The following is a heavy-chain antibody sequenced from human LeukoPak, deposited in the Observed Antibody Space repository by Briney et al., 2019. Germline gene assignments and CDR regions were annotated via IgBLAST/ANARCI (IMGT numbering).Heavy chain of an antibody. Sequence: GGSLRLSCAVSGFIVSSNYMSWVRQAPGKGLEWVSVIYRDRGGSTYYAHSVKGRFTISRDNSKNTLYLQMNSLRAEDTAVYYCAKGDPTYYYDSSGYYYPRYYYGMDVWGQGTTVTVSS. V-gene: IGHV3-66*01. CDR3: AKGDPTYYYDSSGYYYPRYYYGMDV. CDR2: IYRDRGGST. CDR1: GFIVSSNY. D-gene: IGHD3-22*01. J-gene: IGHJ6*02.